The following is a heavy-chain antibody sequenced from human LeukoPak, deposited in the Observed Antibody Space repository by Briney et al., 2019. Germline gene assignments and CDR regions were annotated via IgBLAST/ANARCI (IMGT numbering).Heavy chain of an antibody. CDR3: AGGPFPHIVATAQGY. V-gene: IGHV7-4-1*02. CDR2: INTNTGNP. Sequence: ASVKVSCKASGYTFTSYAMNWVRQAPGQGLEWMGWINTNTGNPTYAQGFTGRFVFSLDTSVSTAYLQISSLKAEDTAVYYCAGGPFPHIVATAQGYWGQGTLVTVSS. CDR1: GYTFTSYA. J-gene: IGHJ4*02. D-gene: IGHD5-12*01.